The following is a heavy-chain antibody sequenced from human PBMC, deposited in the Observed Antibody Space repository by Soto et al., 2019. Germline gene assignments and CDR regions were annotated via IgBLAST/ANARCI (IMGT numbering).Heavy chain of an antibody. D-gene: IGHD3-10*01. Sequence: SETLSLTCAVNGGSFSGYYWSWIRQPPGKGLEWIGEINHSGSTNYNPSLKSRVTKTVDTSKNQFSLKLSAVTAADTAVYYCARGKRYYGSGSYWPIYYYYDMDVWGQGTTVTVSS. J-gene: IGHJ6*02. CDR2: INHSGST. CDR3: ARGKRYYGSGSYWPIYYYYDMDV. CDR1: GGSFSGYY. V-gene: IGHV4-34*01.